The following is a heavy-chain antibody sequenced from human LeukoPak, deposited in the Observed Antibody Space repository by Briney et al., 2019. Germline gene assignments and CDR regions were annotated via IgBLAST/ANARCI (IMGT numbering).Heavy chain of an antibody. J-gene: IGHJ4*02. CDR3: ARGRPIYYDFWSGYPPYYFDY. Sequence: PSETLSLTCTISGGSVSSGTYYWSWIRQPPGKGLEWIGEINHSGSTNYNPSLKSRVTISVDTSKNQFSLKLSSVTAADTAVYYCARGRPIYYDFWSGYPPYYFDYWGQGTLVTVSS. V-gene: IGHV4-39*07. D-gene: IGHD3-3*01. CDR1: GGSVSSGTYY. CDR2: INHSGST.